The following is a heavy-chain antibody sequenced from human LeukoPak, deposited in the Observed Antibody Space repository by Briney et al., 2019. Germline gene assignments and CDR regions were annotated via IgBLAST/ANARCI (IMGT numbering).Heavy chain of an antibody. J-gene: IGHJ4*02. CDR2: IYTSGST. CDR1: GGSISSGSYY. CDR3: ASFSGSYLGY. Sequence: SQTLSLTCTVSGGSISSGSYYWSWIRQPAGKGLEWIGRIYTSGSTNYNPSLKSRVTISVDTSKNQFSLKLSSVTAADTAVYYCASFSGSYLGYWGQGTLVTVSS. D-gene: IGHD1-26*01. V-gene: IGHV4-61*02.